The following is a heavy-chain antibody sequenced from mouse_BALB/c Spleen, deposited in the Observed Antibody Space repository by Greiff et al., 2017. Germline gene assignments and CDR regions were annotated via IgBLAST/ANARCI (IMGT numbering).Heavy chain of an antibody. D-gene: IGHD2-3*01. V-gene: IGHV14-3*02. CDR1: GFNIKDTY. Sequence: EVQLQQSGAELVKPGASVKLSCTASGFNIKDTYMHWVKQRPEQGLEWIGRIDPANGNTKYDPKFQGKATITADTSSNTAYLQLSSLTSEDTAVYYCARYDGYYYYAMDYWGQGTSVTVSS. CDR3: ARYDGYYYYAMDY. J-gene: IGHJ4*01. CDR2: IDPANGNT.